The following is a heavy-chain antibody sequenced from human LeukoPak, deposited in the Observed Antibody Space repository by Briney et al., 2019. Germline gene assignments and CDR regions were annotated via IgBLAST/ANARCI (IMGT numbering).Heavy chain of an antibody. V-gene: IGHV1-18*01. CDR1: GYTFTSYG. J-gene: IGHJ4*02. CDR3: ARDYGSSWPYYFDY. CDR2: ISAYNGNT. Sequence: GASVKVSCKASGYTFTSYGISWVRQAPGQGLEWMGWISAYNGNTNYAQKLQGRVTMATDTSTSTAYMELRSLRSDDAAVYYCARDYGSSWPYYFDYWGQGTLVTVSS. D-gene: IGHD6-13*01.